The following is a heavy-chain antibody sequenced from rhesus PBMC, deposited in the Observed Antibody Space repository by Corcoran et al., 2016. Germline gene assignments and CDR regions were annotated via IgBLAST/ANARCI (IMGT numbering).Heavy chain of an antibody. J-gene: IGHJ4*01. CDR3: ARDRDTALDY. Sequence: QVQLQESGPGLVKPSETLSLTCAVSGYSISSGYGWGWIRQPPGKGLEWIGQIYGGSGSTYYNPSLKSRVTLSKDTSNNQVSLKLSSVTAADTAVYYCARDRDTALDYWGQGVLVTVSS. CDR1: GYSISSGYG. D-gene: IGHD5-12*01. V-gene: IGHV4-127*01. CDR2: IYGGSGST.